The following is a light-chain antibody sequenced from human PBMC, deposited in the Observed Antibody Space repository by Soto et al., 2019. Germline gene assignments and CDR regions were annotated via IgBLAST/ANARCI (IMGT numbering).Light chain of an antibody. Sequence: IHMTQSPSSLSASVGDRVTISCRASQDISTYVAWFQQKPGKAPKLLIYDAADLETGVPSRFSGSGSGTDFTLTITSLQPEDIATYYCQQYDDLPITFGQGTRL. CDR1: QDISTY. CDR3: QQYDDLPIT. CDR2: DAA. J-gene: IGKJ5*01. V-gene: IGKV1-33*01.